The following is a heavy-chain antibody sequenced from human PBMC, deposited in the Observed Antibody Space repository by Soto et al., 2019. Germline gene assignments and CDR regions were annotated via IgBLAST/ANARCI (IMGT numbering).Heavy chain of an antibody. CDR2: ISYDGSNK. V-gene: IGHV3-30-3*01. CDR1: GFTFSSYA. CDR3: ARMEGSGYYGSYFDY. Sequence: QVQLVESGGGVVQPGRSLRLSCAASGFTFSSYAMHWVRQAPGKGLEWVAIISYDGSNKYYADSVKGRFTISRDNSKSTLFLQMNRLRADDTAVYYCARMEGSGYYGSYFDYWGQGTLVTVSS. D-gene: IGHD3-22*01. J-gene: IGHJ4*02.